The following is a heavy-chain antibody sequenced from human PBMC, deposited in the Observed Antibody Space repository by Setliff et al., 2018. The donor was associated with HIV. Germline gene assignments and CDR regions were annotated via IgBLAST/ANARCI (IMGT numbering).Heavy chain of an antibody. D-gene: IGHD1-1*01. Sequence: SETLSLTCTVSGGSITSYYWSWIQQPPGKGLEWIGYIYYGGSTNYNPSLRSRLTISVDTSKNQFSLKLSSVTAADTAVYYCARFRVERRLSNWFDPWGQGTLVTVSS. V-gene: IGHV4-59*01. CDR2: IYYGGST. CDR1: GGSITSYY. J-gene: IGHJ5*02. CDR3: ARFRVERRLSNWFDP.